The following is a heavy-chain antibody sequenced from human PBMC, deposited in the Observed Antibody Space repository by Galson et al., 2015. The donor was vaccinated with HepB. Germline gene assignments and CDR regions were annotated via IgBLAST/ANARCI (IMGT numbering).Heavy chain of an antibody. CDR1: GFTFSSYN. CDR3: ARDKGPLPFDY. CDR2: ISSSSSTI. Sequence: SLRLSCAASGFTFSSYNMNWVRQAPGKGLEWVSYISSSSSTIYYADSVKGRFTISRDNAKNSLYLQMNSLRAEDTAVYYCARDKGPLPFDYWGQGTLVTVSS. V-gene: IGHV3-48*04. J-gene: IGHJ4*02.